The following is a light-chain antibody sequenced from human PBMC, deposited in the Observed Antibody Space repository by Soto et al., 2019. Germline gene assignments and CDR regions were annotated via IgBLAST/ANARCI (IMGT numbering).Light chain of an antibody. V-gene: IGLV2-8*01. CDR1: SSDIGGYNY. CDR3: SSYAGSNNVV. CDR2: EVS. Sequence: QSVLTQPPSASGSPGQSVTISCTGTSSDIGGYNYVSWYQQHPGKAPKLMIYEVSKRPSGVPDCFSGSKSGNTASLTVSGLQAEDEAHYYCSSYAGSNNVVFGGGTKVTVL. J-gene: IGLJ2*01.